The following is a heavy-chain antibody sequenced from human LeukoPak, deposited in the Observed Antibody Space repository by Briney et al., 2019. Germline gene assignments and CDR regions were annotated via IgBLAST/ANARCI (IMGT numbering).Heavy chain of an antibody. Sequence: PGGSLRLSCAASGFTFSSYAMHWVRQAPSKGLEWVAVIPYDGSNKYYADSVKGRFTISRDNSKNTLYLQMNSLRAEDTAVYYCARDGGEYYFDYWGQGTLVTVSS. CDR3: ARDGGEYYFDY. CDR2: IPYDGSNK. J-gene: IGHJ4*02. D-gene: IGHD3-10*01. CDR1: GFTFSSYA. V-gene: IGHV3-30*04.